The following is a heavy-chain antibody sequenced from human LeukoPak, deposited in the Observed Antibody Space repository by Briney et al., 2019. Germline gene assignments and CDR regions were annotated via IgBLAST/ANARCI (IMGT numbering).Heavy chain of an antibody. CDR3: AKTLGDPRAFDY. J-gene: IGHJ4*02. CDR1: VFTFSNYA. CDR2: ISGSSGTI. Sequence: TGGSLRLSCAASVFTFSNYAMNWVRQAPGKGLEWVSGISGSSGTINYAAPVKGRFTISRDNSRNTLYLQMNGLRADDTAVYYCAKTLGDPRAFDYWGQGTLVTVSS. V-gene: IGHV3-23*01. D-gene: IGHD2-21*02.